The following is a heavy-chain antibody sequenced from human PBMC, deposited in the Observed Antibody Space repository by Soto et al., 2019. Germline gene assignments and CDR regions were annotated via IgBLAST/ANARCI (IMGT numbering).Heavy chain of an antibody. J-gene: IGHJ4*02. CDR3: AREKVGADDY. CDR1: GYTFTSYD. D-gene: IGHD1-26*01. V-gene: IGHV1-8*01. CDR2: MNPNSGNT. Sequence: QVQLVQSGAEVKKPGASVKVSCKASGYTFTSYDINWVRQATGQGLEWMGWMNPNSGNTGYAQKCXXRVTITRNTSISTAYMELSSLGSDDTAVYYGAREKVGADDYWGQGTLVTVSS.